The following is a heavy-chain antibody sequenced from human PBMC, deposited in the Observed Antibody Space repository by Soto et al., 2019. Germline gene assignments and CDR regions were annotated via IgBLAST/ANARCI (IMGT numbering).Heavy chain of an antibody. CDR3: AKDALGLAYGDFDY. V-gene: IGHV3-23*01. CDR1: EFTFSSSA. CDR2: ISGSGGTS. Sequence: PGGSLRLSCAASEFTFSSSAMSWVRQAPGKGLEWVSAISGSGGTSYYADSVKGRFTISRDNSKNTLYLQMNSLRAEDTAVYYCAKDALGLAYGDFDYWGQGTPVTVSS. J-gene: IGHJ4*02. D-gene: IGHD3-16*01.